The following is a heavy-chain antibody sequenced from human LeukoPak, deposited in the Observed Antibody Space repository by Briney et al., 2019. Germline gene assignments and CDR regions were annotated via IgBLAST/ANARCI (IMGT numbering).Heavy chain of an antibody. Sequence: GGSLRLSCAASGFTFSSYEMNWARQAPGKGLEWLSYINIGGTNTHYADSVKGRFTISRDNAKKSLYLEMNNLRAEDTAVYYCATDGAGFDTWGQGVLVTVSS. V-gene: IGHV3-48*03. J-gene: IGHJ5*02. CDR3: ATDGAGFDT. CDR1: GFTFSSYE. CDR2: INIGGTNT.